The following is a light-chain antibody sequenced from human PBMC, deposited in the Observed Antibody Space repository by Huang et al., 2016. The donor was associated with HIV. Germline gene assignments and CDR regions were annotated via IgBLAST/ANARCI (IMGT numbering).Light chain of an antibody. CDR1: QNINTH. CDR3: QQRVNGLT. V-gene: IGKV3-11*01. Sequence: EIVLTQSPATLSFFPDQRVSLSCRASQNINTHLAWYQQRPGQPPRLLIYDASSRVPGVPARFSGSGSGTDFTLTISSLESEDFATYYCQQRVNGLTFGGGTKV. CDR2: DAS. J-gene: IGKJ4*01.